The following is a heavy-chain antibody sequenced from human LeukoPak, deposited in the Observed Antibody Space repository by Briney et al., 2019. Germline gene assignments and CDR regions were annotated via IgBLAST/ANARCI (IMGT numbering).Heavy chain of an antibody. J-gene: IGHJ4*02. D-gene: IGHD3-22*01. V-gene: IGHV3-7*01. CDR1: GFTFSSYW. CDR2: IKQDGSEK. Sequence: GGSLRLSCAASGFTFSSYWMSWVRQAPGKGLEWVANIKQDGSEKYYVDSVKGRFTISRDNAKNSLYLQMNGLRAEDTAVYYCARARDYYDSSGYCYFDYWGQGTLVTVSS. CDR3: ARARDYYDSSGYCYFDY.